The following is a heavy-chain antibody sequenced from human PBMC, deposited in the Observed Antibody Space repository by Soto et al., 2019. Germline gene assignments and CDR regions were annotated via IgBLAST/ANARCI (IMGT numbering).Heavy chain of an antibody. CDR1: GFTFSSYA. D-gene: IGHD2-15*01. Sequence: GGSLRLSCAASGFTFSSYAMSWVRQAPGKGLEWVSAISGSGGSTYYADSVKGRFTISRDNSKNTLYLQMNSLRAEDTAVYYCAKDGWGPYCSGGSCYLSPDYYYYGMDVWGQGTTVTVSS. CDR2: ISGSGGST. CDR3: AKDGWGPYCSGGSCYLSPDYYYYGMDV. V-gene: IGHV3-23*01. J-gene: IGHJ6*02.